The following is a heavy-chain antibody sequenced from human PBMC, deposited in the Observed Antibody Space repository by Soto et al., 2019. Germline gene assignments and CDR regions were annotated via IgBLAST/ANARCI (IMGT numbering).Heavy chain of an antibody. Sequence: PSETLSLTCAVYGGSFSGYYWSWIRQPPGKGLEWIGEINHSGSTNYNPSLKSRVTISVDTSKNQSSLKLSSVTAADTAVYYCARGGYGRKDYWGQGTLVTVSS. CDR2: INHSGST. CDR1: GGSFSGYY. CDR3: ARGGYGRKDY. D-gene: IGHD6-13*01. V-gene: IGHV4-34*01. J-gene: IGHJ4*02.